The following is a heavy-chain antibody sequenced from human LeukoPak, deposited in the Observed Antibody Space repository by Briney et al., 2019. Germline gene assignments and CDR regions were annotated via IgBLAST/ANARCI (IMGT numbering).Heavy chain of an antibody. V-gene: IGHV3-23*01. CDR1: GFTSNTYA. J-gene: IGHJ3*02. CDR2: ISGSSGNT. D-gene: IGHD2/OR15-2a*01. Sequence: GGSLKLSFAASGFTSNTYAMSWVRQAPGKGLEWVSGISGSSGNTYYADSVKGRFTISRDTSKNTLYLQMSSLRAEDTAVYYCAKDPRRILGSFEIWGQGTMVTVS. CDR3: AKDPRRILGSFEI.